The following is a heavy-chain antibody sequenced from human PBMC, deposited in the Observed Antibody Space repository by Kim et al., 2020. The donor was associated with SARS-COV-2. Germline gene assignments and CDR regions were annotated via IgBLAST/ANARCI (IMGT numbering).Heavy chain of an antibody. CDR1: GGTFSSYA. CDR3: ARGAQKLSRSLQYYYDSSGYLFDY. J-gene: IGHJ4*02. Sequence: SVKVSCKASGGTFSSYAFSWVRQAPGQGLEWMGGIIPIFGTTNYAQKFQGRVTITADESTSTAYMELSGLRSEDTAVYYCARGAQKLSRSLQYYYDSSGYLFDYWGQGTLVTVSS. V-gene: IGHV1-69*13. D-gene: IGHD3-22*01. CDR2: IIPIFGTT.